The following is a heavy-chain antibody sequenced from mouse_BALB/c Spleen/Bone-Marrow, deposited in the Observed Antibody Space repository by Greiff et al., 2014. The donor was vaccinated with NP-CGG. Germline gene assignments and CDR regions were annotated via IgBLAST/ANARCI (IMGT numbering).Heavy chain of an antibody. Sequence: DVMLVESGGGIVQPGGSLKLSYVISGFSFSDYYMYWVRQTPEKRLEWVAYISDSGGSTYYPDTVKGRFTISRDNAKNTLYLQMSRLKSEDTAMYYCARLGDYSYFDYWGQGTTLTVSS. D-gene: IGHD1-1*01. CDR2: ISDSGGST. CDR3: ARLGDYSYFDY. V-gene: IGHV5-12*02. J-gene: IGHJ2*01. CDR1: GFSFSDYY.